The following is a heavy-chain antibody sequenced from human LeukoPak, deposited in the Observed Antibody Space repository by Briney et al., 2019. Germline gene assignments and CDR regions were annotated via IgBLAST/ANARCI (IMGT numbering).Heavy chain of an antibody. CDR3: ARYAADGRNLEY. J-gene: IGHJ4*02. CDR2: IHYTGST. D-gene: IGHD5-24*01. Sequence: SETLSLTCTVSGGSISSYYWSWVRQPPEKGLDWIGYIHYTGSTSYNPSLKSRVTISVDTSKNQLSLKLSSVSTADTAVYYCARYAADGRNLEYWGQGTLDAVSP. CDR1: GGSISSYY. V-gene: IGHV4-59*13.